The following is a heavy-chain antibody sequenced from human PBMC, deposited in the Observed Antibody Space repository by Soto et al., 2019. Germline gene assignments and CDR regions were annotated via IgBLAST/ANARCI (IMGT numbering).Heavy chain of an antibody. CDR1: GYIFTNYD. V-gene: IGHV1-18*01. J-gene: IGHJ6*02. D-gene: IGHD3-10*01. CDR2: VSGYNGNT. CDR3: ARFGSAPYYYYGVDV. Sequence: QVQLVQSETEVKKPGASVKVSCKASGYIFTNYDITWVRQAPGQGLEWMGWVSGYNGNTKYAQKFQDRVTMTTDTSTSTVYMEQRSLRSDDTAVYYCARFGSAPYYYYGVDVWGQGTTVFVSS.